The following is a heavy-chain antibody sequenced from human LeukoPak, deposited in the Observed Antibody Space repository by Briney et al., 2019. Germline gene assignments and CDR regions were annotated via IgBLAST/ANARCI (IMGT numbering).Heavy chain of an antibody. V-gene: IGHV3-21*04. CDR1: GFTFSSHS. CDR2: ISSSSSYI. CDR3: ARGGYSYGTLDY. D-gene: IGHD5-18*01. J-gene: IGHJ4*02. Sequence: PGGSLRLSCAASGFTFSSHSMNWVRQAPGKGLEWVSSISSSSSYIYYADSVKGRFTISRDNAKNSLYLQMNSLRAEDTAVYYCARGGYSYGTLDYWGQGTLVTVSS.